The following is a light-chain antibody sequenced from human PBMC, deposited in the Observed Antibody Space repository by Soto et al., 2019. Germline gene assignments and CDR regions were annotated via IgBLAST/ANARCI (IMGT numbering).Light chain of an antibody. V-gene: IGKV3-15*01. CDR2: GSF. CDR3: QQFHNWPWT. J-gene: IGKJ1*01. Sequence: EIVMTQSQVTLSASPGESATLSCMASQSVDNNVAWYQQKPGQAPRLLIVGSFARATGIPARFSGSGSGTEFTLTLSSLQSEDFAVYYCQQFHNWPWTFGQGTKVDI. CDR1: QSVDNN.